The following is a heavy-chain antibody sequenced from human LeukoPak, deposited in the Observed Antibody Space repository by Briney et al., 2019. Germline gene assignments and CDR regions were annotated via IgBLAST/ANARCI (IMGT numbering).Heavy chain of an antibody. J-gene: IGHJ1*01. V-gene: IGHV3-13*01. CDR3: ARDLPPRQWLPNSPDEYFQH. CDR1: GFTFSSYD. Sequence: GGSLRLSCAASGFTFSSYDMHWVRQATGKGLEWVSAIGTAGDTYYPGSVKGRFTISRDNSKNTLYLQMNSLRAEDTAMYYCARDLPPRQWLPNSPDEYFQHWGQGTLVTVSS. CDR2: IGTAGDT. D-gene: IGHD6-19*01.